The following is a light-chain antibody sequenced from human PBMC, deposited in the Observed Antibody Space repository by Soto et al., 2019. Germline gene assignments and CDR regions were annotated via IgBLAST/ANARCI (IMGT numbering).Light chain of an antibody. CDR1: QDISDY. V-gene: IGKV1-39*01. CDR2: EAS. J-gene: IGKJ1*01. CDR3: QQSYSTPPT. Sequence: DIQLTQSPSFLSASVGDRVTITCRASQDISDYLAWYQQKPGKAPNLLIYEASTLQSGVPSRFSGSGSGTDFILTISSLQPEDFATYYCQQSYSTPPTFGQGTKVDIK.